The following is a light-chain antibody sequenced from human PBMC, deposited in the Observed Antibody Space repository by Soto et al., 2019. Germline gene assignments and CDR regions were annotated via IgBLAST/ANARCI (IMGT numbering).Light chain of an antibody. CDR3: QQYGSSPPFT. V-gene: IGKV3-20*01. J-gene: IGKJ3*01. Sequence: EIVMTQSPATLSVSPGERATLSCRASQSVYSSLAWYQQKPGQAPRLLIYGASSRATGIPDRFSGSGSGTDYTLTISRLEPEDFAVYYCQQYGSSPPFTFGPGTKVDI. CDR1: QSVYSS. CDR2: GAS.